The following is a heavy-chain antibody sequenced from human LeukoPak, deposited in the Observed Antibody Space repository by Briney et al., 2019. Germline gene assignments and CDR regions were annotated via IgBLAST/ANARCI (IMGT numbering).Heavy chain of an antibody. D-gene: IGHD4/OR15-4a*01. V-gene: IGHV4-39*01. CDR2: IYFSGST. CDR1: GGSMKRVTDY. Sequence: PSETLSHTCTISGGSMKRVTDYWVWVRQSPGKRLEWIGSIYFSGSTHYNPSLKSRLDMSVDTPKNQFSLRLYSVTAEDTAIYFCARNSSRDCGGANCFPGGWLATWGHGMLVTVSS. J-gene: IGHJ4*01. CDR3: ARNSSRDCGGANCFPGGWLAT.